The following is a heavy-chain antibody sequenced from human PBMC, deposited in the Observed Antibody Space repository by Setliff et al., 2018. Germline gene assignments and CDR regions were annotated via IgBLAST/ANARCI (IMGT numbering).Heavy chain of an antibody. CDR3: ARDRFYNSWSGTSITAPHDAFDI. CDR1: GYTLSKYY. Sequence: ASVKVSCKASGYTLSKYYMHWVRQAPGQGLEWMGIINPSGGLTKYAQKFQGRVTMTSDTSTNTVYLEVSSLRSEDTAVYFCARDRFYNSWSGTSITAPHDAFDICGQGTMVTVSS. D-gene: IGHD3-3*01. V-gene: IGHV1-46*03. J-gene: IGHJ3*02. CDR2: INPSGGLT.